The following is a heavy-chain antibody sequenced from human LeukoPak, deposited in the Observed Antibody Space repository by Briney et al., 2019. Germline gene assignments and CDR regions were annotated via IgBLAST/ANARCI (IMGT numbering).Heavy chain of an antibody. V-gene: IGHV4-59*01. CDR3: ARAGLSGTAAGHWYFDL. CDR1: GGSISNYY. J-gene: IGHJ2*01. D-gene: IGHD3-10*01. CDR2: IHYSGST. Sequence: PSETLSLTCTVSGGSISNYYWSWFRQSPGKGLEWIGYIHYSGSTNYNPSLKSRVTISIDMSKNQFSLKLRSVTAADTAVYYCARAGLSGTAAGHWYFDLWGRGTLVTVSS.